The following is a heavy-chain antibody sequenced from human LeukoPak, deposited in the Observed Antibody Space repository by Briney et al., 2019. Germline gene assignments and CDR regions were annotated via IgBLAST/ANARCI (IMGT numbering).Heavy chain of an antibody. V-gene: IGHV3-21*01. Sequence: GGSLRLSCAASGFTVSSYSMNWVRQAPGKGLEWVSSISSSSSYIYYADSVKGRFTISRDNAKNSLYLQMNSLRAEDTAVYYCARDKDDILTGYRHNWFDPWGQGTLVTVSS. CDR3: ARDKDDILTGYRHNWFDP. CDR2: ISSSSSYI. D-gene: IGHD3-9*01. CDR1: GFTVSSYS. J-gene: IGHJ5*02.